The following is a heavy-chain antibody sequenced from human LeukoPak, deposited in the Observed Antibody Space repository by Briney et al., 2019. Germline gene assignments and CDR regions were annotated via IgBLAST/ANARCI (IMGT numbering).Heavy chain of an antibody. J-gene: IGHJ4*02. CDR3: AKRNDYYDSSALGLD. V-gene: IGHV4-39*07. CDR1: GGSISSSSYY. D-gene: IGHD3-22*01. CDR2: IYYSGST. Sequence: SETLSLTCTVSGGSISSSSYYWGWIRQPPGKGLEWIGSIYYSGSTYYNPSLKSRVTISVDTSKNQFSLKLSSVTAADTAVYYCAKRNDYYDSSALGLDWGQGTLVTVSS.